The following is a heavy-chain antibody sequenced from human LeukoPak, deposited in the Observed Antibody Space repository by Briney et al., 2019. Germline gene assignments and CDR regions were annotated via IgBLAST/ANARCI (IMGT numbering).Heavy chain of an antibody. J-gene: IGHJ6*03. Sequence: SETLSLTCTVSGGSISPYYWSWIRQPAGKGLEWIGRIYTSGSTNYNPSLKSRVTMSVDTSKNQFSLKLSSVTAADTAVYYCARGHNSVWFGELRPHYYYYMDVWGKGTTVTVSS. D-gene: IGHD3-10*01. V-gene: IGHV4-4*07. CDR1: GGSISPYY. CDR3: ARGHNSVWFGELRPHYYYYMDV. CDR2: IYTSGST.